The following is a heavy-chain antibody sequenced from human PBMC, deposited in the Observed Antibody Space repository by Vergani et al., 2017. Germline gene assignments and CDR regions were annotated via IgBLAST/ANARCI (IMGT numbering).Heavy chain of an antibody. Sequence: EVQLVESGGGLVKPGGSLRLSCAASGFPFSSYSMNWVRQAPGKGLEWVSSISSSSSYIYYADSVKGRFTISRDNAKDSLYLQMNSLRAEDTAVCYCARASGRTQATPIEYYYYYGMDVWGQGTTVTVSS. CDR1: GFPFSSYS. CDR3: ARASGRTQATPIEYYYYYGMDV. D-gene: IGHD2-15*01. J-gene: IGHJ6*02. V-gene: IGHV3-21*01. CDR2: ISSSSSYI.